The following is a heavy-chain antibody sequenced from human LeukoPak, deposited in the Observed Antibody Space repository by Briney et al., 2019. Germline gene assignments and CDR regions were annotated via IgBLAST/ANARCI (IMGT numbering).Heavy chain of an antibody. V-gene: IGHV4-4*07. CDR3: ARGGTRAAATFDY. CDR1: GGSISGYY. J-gene: IGHJ4*02. CDR2: ICTTGST. Sequence: SETLSLTCTVSGGSISGYYWSWIRQPAGRGLEWIGHICTTGSTNYNPSLKSRVSMSVDTPNNQFSLRLTSVTAADTAVYYCARGGTRAAATFDYWGQGTLVTVFS. D-gene: IGHD2-2*01.